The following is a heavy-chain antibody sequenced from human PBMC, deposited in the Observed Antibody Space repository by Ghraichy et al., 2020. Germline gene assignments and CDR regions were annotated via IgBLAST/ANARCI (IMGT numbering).Heavy chain of an antibody. CDR2: ISDCGTTR. Sequence: GGSLRLSCAASGFNFGVFYMSWVRQAPGKGLEWVSFISDCGTTRYYADSVKGRFTISRDNAKNSLYLQMNSLRAEDTAMYYCARDPVSYYDSSNYYYDDAFDIWGQGTMVTGSS. CDR1: GFNFGVFY. D-gene: IGHD3-22*01. CDR3: ARDPVSYYDSSNYYYDDAFDI. J-gene: IGHJ3*02. V-gene: IGHV3-11*04.